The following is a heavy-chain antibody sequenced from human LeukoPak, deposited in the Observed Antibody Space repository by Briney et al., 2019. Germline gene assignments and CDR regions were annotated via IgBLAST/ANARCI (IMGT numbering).Heavy chain of an antibody. CDR3: ARGGSRQQLVDY. D-gene: IGHD6-13*01. CDR2: INHSGST. J-gene: IGHJ4*02. V-gene: IGHV4-34*01. Sequence: WSRRIIGKELEWIGEINHSGSTNYNPSLKSRVTISVDTSKNQFSLKLSSVTAADTAVYYCARGGSRQQLVDYWGQGTLVTVSS.